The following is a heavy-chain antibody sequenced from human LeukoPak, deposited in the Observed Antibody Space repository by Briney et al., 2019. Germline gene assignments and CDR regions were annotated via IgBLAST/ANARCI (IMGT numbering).Heavy chain of an antibody. J-gene: IGHJ3*02. V-gene: IGHV4-59*01. Sequence: PSETLSLTCTVSGGSISSYYWSWIRQPPGKGLEWIGYIYYSGSTNYNPSLKSRVTISVDTSKNQFSLKLSSVTAADTAVYYCARLSPASFGVVIIHRGGAFDIWGQGTMVTVSS. CDR3: ARLSPASFGVVIIHRGGAFDI. D-gene: IGHD3-3*01. CDR1: GGSISSYY. CDR2: IYYSGST.